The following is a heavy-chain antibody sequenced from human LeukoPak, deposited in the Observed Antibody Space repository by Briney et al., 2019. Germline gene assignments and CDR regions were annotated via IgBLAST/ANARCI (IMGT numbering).Heavy chain of an antibody. V-gene: IGHV1-18*01. D-gene: IGHD2-2*01. Sequence: ASVKVSCKASGYTFTSYGISWVRQAPGQGLEWMGWISAYNGNTNYAQKLQGRVIMTTDTSTSTAYMELRSLRSDDTAVYYCARGGYCSSTSCYAFGLDYWGQGTLVTVSS. CDR3: ARGGYCSSTSCYAFGLDY. CDR1: GYTFTSYG. CDR2: ISAYNGNT. J-gene: IGHJ4*02.